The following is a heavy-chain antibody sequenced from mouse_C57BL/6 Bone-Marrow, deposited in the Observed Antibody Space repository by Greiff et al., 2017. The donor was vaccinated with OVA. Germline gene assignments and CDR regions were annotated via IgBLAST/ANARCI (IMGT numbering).Heavy chain of an antibody. V-gene: IGHV15-2*01. CDR3: ARERIYYGYFDY. D-gene: IGHD2-1*01. CDR1: DSEVFPIAY. Sequence: VQLQQSGSELRSPGSSVKLSCKDFDSEVFPIAYMSWVRQKPGHGFEWIGGILPSIGRTIYGEKFEDKATLDADTLSNTAYLELNSLTSEDSAIYYCARERIYYGYFDYWGQGTTLTVSS. CDR2: ILPSIGRT. J-gene: IGHJ2*01.